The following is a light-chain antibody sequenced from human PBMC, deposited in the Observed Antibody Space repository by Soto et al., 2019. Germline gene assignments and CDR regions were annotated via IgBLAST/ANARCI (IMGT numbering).Light chain of an antibody. Sequence: QSALTQPASVSGSPGQSITISCTGTSSDVGGYNYVSWYQQHPGKAPKLMIYDVSNRPSGVSNRFSGSKSGNTASLTISERQAEDEADYYCSSYTSSSTLVVFGGGTKLTVL. J-gene: IGLJ3*02. CDR1: SSDVGGYNY. V-gene: IGLV2-14*01. CDR3: SSYTSSSTLVV. CDR2: DVS.